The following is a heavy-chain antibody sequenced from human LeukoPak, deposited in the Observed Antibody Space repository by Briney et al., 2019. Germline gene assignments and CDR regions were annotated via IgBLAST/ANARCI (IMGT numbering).Heavy chain of an antibody. V-gene: IGHV1-18*01. CDR1: GYTFTSYG. CDR3: ARVWIEHGDYNYFDP. D-gene: IGHD3-10*01. J-gene: IGHJ5*02. CDR2: ISAYNDNT. Sequence: GASVKVSCKASGYTFTSYGISWVRQAPGQGLEWMGWISAYNDNTNYAQKLQGRVTMTTDTSTSTAYMELRSLRSDDTAVYYCARVWIEHGDYNYFDPWGQGTLVTVSS.